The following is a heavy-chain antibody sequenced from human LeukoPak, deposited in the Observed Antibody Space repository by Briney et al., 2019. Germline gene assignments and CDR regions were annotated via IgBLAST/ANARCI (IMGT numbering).Heavy chain of an antibody. J-gene: IGHJ6*02. CDR1: GFTFSSYA. CDR2: ISGSGGST. V-gene: IGHV3-23*01. CDR3: AILRSSRYFDWLLEPPYYYYGMDV. Sequence: GGSLRLSCAASGFTFSSYAMSWVRQAPGKGLEWVSAISGSGGSTYYADSVKGRFTISRDNSKNTLYLQMNSLRAEDTAVYYCAILRSSRYFDWLLEPPYYYYGMDVWGQGTTVTVSS. D-gene: IGHD3-9*01.